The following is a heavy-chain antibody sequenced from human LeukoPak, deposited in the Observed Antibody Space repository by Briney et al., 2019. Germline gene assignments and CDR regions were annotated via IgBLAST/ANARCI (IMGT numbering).Heavy chain of an antibody. CDR2: ISSRSSYI. CDR1: GFTFSSYS. Sequence: RGSLRLSCAAAGFTFSSYSRNWVRQAPGEGLGWVASISSRSSYIYYAASVQGRFTTSRDNAKNSLYLQLNSLRAEDTAVYYCARAEDGSANWFDPWGQGTLVTVSS. J-gene: IGHJ5*02. V-gene: IGHV3-21*01. D-gene: IGHD3-10*01. CDR3: ARAEDGSANWFDP.